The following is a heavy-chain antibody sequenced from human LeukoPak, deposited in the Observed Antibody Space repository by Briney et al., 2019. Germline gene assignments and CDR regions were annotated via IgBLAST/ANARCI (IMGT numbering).Heavy chain of an antibody. V-gene: IGHV1-8*01. CDR3: ARGVGTKLLWFGESSHIDY. J-gene: IGHJ4*02. D-gene: IGHD3-10*01. Sequence: GVSVKVSCKASGYTFTSYDINWVRQATGQGLEWMGWMNPNSGNTGYAQKFQGRVTMTRNTSISTAYMELSSLRSEDTAVYYCARGVGTKLLWFGESSHIDYWGQGTLVTVSS. CDR1: GYTFTSYD. CDR2: MNPNSGNT.